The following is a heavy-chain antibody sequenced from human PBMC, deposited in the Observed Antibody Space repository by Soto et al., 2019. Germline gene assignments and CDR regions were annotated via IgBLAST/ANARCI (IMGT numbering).Heavy chain of an antibody. CDR2: IGYDGSNK. V-gene: IGHV3-33*01. Sequence: GGSLRLSCAASGFTFSSYGMHWVRQAPGKGLEWVAVIGYDGSNKYYADSVKGQFTISRDNSKNTLYLQMNSLRAEDTAVYYCAREIWDYGSGSYPWFDPWGQGTLVTVSS. D-gene: IGHD3-10*01. CDR1: GFTFSSYG. J-gene: IGHJ5*02. CDR3: AREIWDYGSGSYPWFDP.